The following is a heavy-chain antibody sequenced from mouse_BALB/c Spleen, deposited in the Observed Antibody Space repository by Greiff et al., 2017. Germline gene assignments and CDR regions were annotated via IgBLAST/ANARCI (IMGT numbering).Heavy chain of an antibody. V-gene: IGHV5-9-3*01. Sequence: EVKLMESGGGLVKPGGSLKLSCAASGFTFSSYAMSWVRQTPEKRLEWVATISSGGSYTYYPDSVKGRFTISRDNAKNTLYLQMSSLRSEDTAMYYCARHGGYGRDWFDYWGQGTLVTVSA. CDR3: ARHGGYGRDWFDY. J-gene: IGHJ3*01. CDR1: GFTFSSYA. D-gene: IGHD2-2*01. CDR2: ISSGGSYT.